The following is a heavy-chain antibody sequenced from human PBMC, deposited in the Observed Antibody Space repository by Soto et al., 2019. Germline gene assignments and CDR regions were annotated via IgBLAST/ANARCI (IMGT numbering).Heavy chain of an antibody. J-gene: IGHJ5*02. Sequence: PSETLSLTCAVSGGSISSGGYSWSWIRQPPGKGLEWIGYIYHSGSTYYNPSLKSRVTISVDRSKNQFSLKLSSVTAADTAVYYCARTESGTFAPWGQGTLVTVSS. CDR1: GGSISSGGYS. V-gene: IGHV4-30-2*01. D-gene: IGHD1-7*01. CDR3: ARTESGTFAP. CDR2: IYHSGST.